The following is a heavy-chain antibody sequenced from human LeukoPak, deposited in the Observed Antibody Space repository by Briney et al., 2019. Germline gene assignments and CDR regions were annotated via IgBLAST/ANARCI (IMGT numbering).Heavy chain of an antibody. V-gene: IGHV7-4-1*02. CDR2: INTNTENP. D-gene: IGHD3-10*01. Sequence: ASVKVSCKASGYTFTSYAMNWVRQAPGQGLEWMGWINTNTENPTYAQGFTGRFVFSLDTSVSTAYLQISSLKAEDTAVYYCARESDYYGSGSYAFDIWGQGTMVTVSS. CDR1: GYTFTSYA. CDR3: ARESDYYGSGSYAFDI. J-gene: IGHJ3*02.